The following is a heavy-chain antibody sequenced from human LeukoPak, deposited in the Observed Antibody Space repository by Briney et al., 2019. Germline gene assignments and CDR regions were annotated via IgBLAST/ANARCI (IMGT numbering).Heavy chain of an antibody. Sequence: PGGSLRLSCAASGCTFSSYAMSWVRQAPGKGLEWVANIKQDGSEKYYVDSVKGRFIISRDNAKISLYLQMNGLRAEDTAVYCCARGLGSYYPGAFDPWGKGTLVTVSS. CDR1: GCTFSSYA. CDR2: IKQDGSEK. CDR3: ARGLGSYYPGAFDP. D-gene: IGHD3-10*01. V-gene: IGHV3-7*04. J-gene: IGHJ5*02.